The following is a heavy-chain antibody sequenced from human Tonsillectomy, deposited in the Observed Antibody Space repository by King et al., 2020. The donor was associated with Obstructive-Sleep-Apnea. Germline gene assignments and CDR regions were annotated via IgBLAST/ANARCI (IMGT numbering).Heavy chain of an antibody. Sequence: QLVQSGAEVKKPGSSVKVSCKASGGTFSSYAISWVRQAPGQGLEWMGRIIPILGIANYAQKFQGRVTITADKSTSTAYMELSSLRSEDTAVYYCARVYGFGELSPDYWGQGTLVTVSS. D-gene: IGHD3-10*01. V-gene: IGHV1-69*09. CDR1: GGTFSSYA. CDR3: ARVYGFGELSPDY. CDR2: IIPILGIA. J-gene: IGHJ4*02.